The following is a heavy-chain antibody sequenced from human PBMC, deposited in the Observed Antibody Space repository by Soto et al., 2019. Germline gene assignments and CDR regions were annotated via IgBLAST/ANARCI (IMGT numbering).Heavy chain of an antibody. V-gene: IGHV3-30-3*01. J-gene: IGHJ4*02. CDR1: GFTFSSYA. CDR3: ATPKGPDTAMVWDLFDY. Sequence: PGGSLRLSCAASGFTFSSYAMHWVRQAPGKGLEWVAVISYDGSNKYYADSVKGRFTISRDNSKNTLYLQMNSLRAEDTAVYYCATPKGPDTAMVWDLFDYWGQGTLVTVSS. D-gene: IGHD5-18*01. CDR2: ISYDGSNK.